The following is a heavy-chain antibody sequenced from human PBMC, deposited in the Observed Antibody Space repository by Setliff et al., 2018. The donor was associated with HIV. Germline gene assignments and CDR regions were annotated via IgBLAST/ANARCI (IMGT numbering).Heavy chain of an antibody. CDR3: ARGRPYGGNIVGDYYYYYMDV. CDR2: ISSSSSYI. CDR1: GFTFSSYS. Sequence: GESLKISCAASGFTFSSYSMNWVRQAPGKGLEWVSSISSSSSYIYYADSVKGRFTISRDNAKNSLYLQMNSLRAEDTAVFYCARGRPYGGNIVGDYYYYYMDVWGKGTTVTVSS. J-gene: IGHJ6*03. D-gene: IGHD4-17*01. V-gene: IGHV3-21*01.